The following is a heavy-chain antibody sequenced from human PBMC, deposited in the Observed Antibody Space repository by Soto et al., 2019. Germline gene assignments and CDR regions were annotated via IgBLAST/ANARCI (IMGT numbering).Heavy chain of an antibody. J-gene: IGHJ6*02. CDR2: FDPEDGET. Sequence: ASVKVSCKVSGYTLTELSMHWVRQAPGKGLEWMRGFDPEDGETIYAQKFQGRVTMTEDTSTDTAYMELSSLRSEDTAVYYCATMTGRESIAAAGTFQPLDYYGMDVWGQGTTVTVSS. CDR3: ATMTGRESIAAAGTFQPLDYYGMDV. V-gene: IGHV1-24*01. D-gene: IGHD6-13*01. CDR1: GYTLTELS.